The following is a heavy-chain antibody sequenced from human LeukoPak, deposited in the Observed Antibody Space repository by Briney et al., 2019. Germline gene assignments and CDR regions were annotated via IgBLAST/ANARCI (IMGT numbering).Heavy chain of an antibody. CDR2: IYPGDSET. J-gene: IGHJ4*02. V-gene: IGHV5-51*01. D-gene: IGHD3-10*01. CDR3: ARVGLYYYGSGSFPDY. Sequence: GESLKISCKGSGYRFISYWIGWVRRMPGKGLEWMGIIYPGDSETRYSPSFQGQVTISADKSFSTAYLQWSSLKASDTAMYYCARVGLYYYGSGSFPDYWGQGTLVTVSS. CDR1: GYRFISYW.